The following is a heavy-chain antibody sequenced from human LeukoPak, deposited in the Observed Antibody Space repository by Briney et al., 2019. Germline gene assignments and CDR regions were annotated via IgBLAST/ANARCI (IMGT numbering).Heavy chain of an antibody. CDR1: GFTFSSYS. Sequence: GGSLRLSCAASGFTFSSYSMNWVRQAPGKGLEWVSSISSSSTYIYYADSVKGRLTISRDNAKNSLYLQMNSLRAEDTAIYYCAKNGDRGAYCSGGTCYPYYYYYMDVWGKGTTVTISS. D-gene: IGHD2-15*01. J-gene: IGHJ6*03. CDR2: ISSSSTYI. V-gene: IGHV3-21*04. CDR3: AKNGDRGAYCSGGTCYPYYYYYMDV.